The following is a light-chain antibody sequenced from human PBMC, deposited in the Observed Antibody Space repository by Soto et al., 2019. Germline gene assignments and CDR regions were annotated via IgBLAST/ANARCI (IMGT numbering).Light chain of an antibody. CDR1: SSDVGSYKD. CDR3: CSYAGSFYV. V-gene: IGLV2-11*01. J-gene: IGLJ1*01. CDR2: DVS. Sequence: QSALTQPLSVSGSPGQSVTISCTGTSSDVGSYKDVSWYQQHPGKAPKLMIYDVSERPSGVPDRFSGSKSGNTASLTISGLQAEDEADYYCCSYAGSFYVFGTGTKVTVL.